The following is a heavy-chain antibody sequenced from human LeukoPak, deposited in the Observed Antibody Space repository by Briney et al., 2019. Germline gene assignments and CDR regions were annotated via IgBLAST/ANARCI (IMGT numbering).Heavy chain of an antibody. J-gene: IGHJ6*02. CDR3: AKAIRVVTGDYYYYGMDF. Sequence: PSETLSLTCAVYGGSFSGYYWSWVCQAPGKGLEWASAISGSGGSTYYADSVKGRFTISRDNSKNTLYLQMNSLRAEDTAVYYCAKAIRVVTGDYYYYGMDFWGQGTTVTVSS. CDR1: GGSFSGYY. D-gene: IGHD3-22*01. V-gene: IGHV3-23*01. CDR2: ISGSGGST.